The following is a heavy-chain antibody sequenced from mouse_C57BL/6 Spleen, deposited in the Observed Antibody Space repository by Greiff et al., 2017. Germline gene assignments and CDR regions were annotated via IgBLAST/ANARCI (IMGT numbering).Heavy chain of an antibody. J-gene: IGHJ4*01. V-gene: IGHV1-22*01. CDR3: ATSYDYDDAMDY. CDR1: GYTFTDYN. D-gene: IGHD2-4*01. Sequence: VQLQQSGPELVKPGASVKMSCKASGYTFTDYNMHWVKQSHGKSLEWIGYINPNNGGTSYNQKFKGKATLTVNKSSSTAYMALRSLTSEDSAVYYCATSYDYDDAMDYWGQGTSVTVSS. CDR2: INPNNGGT.